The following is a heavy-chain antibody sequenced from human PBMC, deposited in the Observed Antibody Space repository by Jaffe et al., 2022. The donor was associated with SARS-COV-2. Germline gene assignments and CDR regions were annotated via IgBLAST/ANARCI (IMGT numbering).Heavy chain of an antibody. CDR2: IKQDGSAT. V-gene: IGHV3-7*01. D-gene: IGHD3-16*01. J-gene: IGHJ5*02. CDR3: VRDEGVMWFGR. Sequence: EDQLIESGGGVVQPGGSLNLSCAASGFTFSNYWMSWVRQAPGKGLEYVANIKQDGSATYYVGSVRGRFIISRDNTKNSLYLQMKSLRPEDTAVYYCVRDEGVMWFGRWGRGTLVAVSS. CDR1: GFTFSNYW.